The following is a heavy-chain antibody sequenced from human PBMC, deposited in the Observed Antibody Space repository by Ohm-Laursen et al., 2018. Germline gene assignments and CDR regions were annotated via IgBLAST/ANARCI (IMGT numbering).Heavy chain of an antibody. D-gene: IGHD6-13*01. Sequence: PGTLSLTCTVSGGSISSGYFWGWIRQPPGKGLEWIGTIYHSGSTYYNPSLKSRVTISVDTSKNQFSLKLSSVTAADTAVYYCARETEQQLVGYWGQGTLVTVSS. CDR1: GGSISSGYF. CDR3: ARETEQQLVGY. J-gene: IGHJ4*02. CDR2: IYHSGST. V-gene: IGHV4-38-2*02.